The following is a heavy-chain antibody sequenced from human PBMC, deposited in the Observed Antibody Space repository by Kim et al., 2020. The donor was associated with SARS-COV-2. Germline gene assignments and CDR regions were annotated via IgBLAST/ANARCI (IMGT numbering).Heavy chain of an antibody. CDR2: ISSSGSTI. V-gene: IGHV3-48*03. Sequence: GGSLRLSCAASGFTFSSYEMNWVRQAPGKGLEWVSYISSSGSTIYYADSVKGRFTISRDNAKNSLYLQMNSLRAEDTAVYYCARDKAKGGIAVAGTVYWGQGTLVTVSA. J-gene: IGHJ4*02. D-gene: IGHD6-19*01. CDR1: GFTFSSYE. CDR3: ARDKAKGGIAVAGTVY.